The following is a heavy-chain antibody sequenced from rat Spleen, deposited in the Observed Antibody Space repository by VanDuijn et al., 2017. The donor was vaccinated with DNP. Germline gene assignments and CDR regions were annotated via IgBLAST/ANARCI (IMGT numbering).Heavy chain of an antibody. CDR3: ARVGRGTNWFAH. CDR2: IGYDGSRT. V-gene: IGHV5-22*01. D-gene: IGHD4-3*01. J-gene: IGHJ3*01. CDR1: GLTFSDYY. Sequence: EVQLAESGGGLVQPGGSLKLSCAVSGLTFSDYYMAWVRQAPKKGLEWVASIGYDGSRTYYGDSVTGRFTVSRDNPKTTLYLQMNSLRSEDTATYYCARVGRGTNWFAHWGQGTLVTVSS.